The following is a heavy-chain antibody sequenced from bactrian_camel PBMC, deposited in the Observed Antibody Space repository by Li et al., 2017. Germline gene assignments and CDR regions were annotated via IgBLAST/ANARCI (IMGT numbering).Heavy chain of an antibody. CDR1: GDTFRSFC. CDR3: AGDAYSSCGGGWPYKTRYNY. Sequence: HVQLVESGGGSVQAGGSLRLSCAASGDTFRSFCWGWFRQAPGKEREGVAAILSGGKTTAYSDSVKGRFTISQDNAKNTLYLQMNSLKSEDTAMYYCAGDAYSSCGGGWPYKTRYNYWGQGTQVTVS. J-gene: IGHJ4*01. CDR2: ILSGGKTT. V-gene: IGHV3S1*01. D-gene: IGHD1*01.